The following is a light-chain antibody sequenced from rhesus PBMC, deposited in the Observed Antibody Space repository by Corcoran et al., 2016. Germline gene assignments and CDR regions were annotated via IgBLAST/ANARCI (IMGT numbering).Light chain of an antibody. CDR1: QRVMNW. CDR3: QQYIRGPLT. J-gene: IGKJ4*01. V-gene: IGKV1-22*01. Sequence: DIQMTQSPSSLSASVGDTVTISCRASQRVMNWLAWYQQKPGKAPKLLIYRGSQLQSGVPSRFSGGGSGTDFTLTISSLQSEDFATYFCQQYIRGPLTFGGGTKVDLK. CDR2: RGS.